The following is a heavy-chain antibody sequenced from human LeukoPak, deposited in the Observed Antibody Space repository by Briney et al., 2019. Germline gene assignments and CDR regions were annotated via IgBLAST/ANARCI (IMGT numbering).Heavy chain of an antibody. D-gene: IGHD2-2*02. CDR2: MNPNSGNT. Sequence: ASVKVSCKASGYTFTSYDINWVRQATGQGLEWMGWMNPNSGNTGYAQKFQGRVTITRNTSISTAYMELSSLRSEDTAVYYCARGSCSSTSCYTNYYYYYMDVWGKGTTVTVPS. J-gene: IGHJ6*03. CDR1: GYTFTSYD. CDR3: ARGSCSSTSCYTNYYYYYMDV. V-gene: IGHV1-8*03.